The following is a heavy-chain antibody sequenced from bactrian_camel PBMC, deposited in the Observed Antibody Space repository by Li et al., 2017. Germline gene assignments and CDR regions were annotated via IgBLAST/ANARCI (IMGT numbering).Heavy chain of an antibody. J-gene: IGHJ4*01. Sequence: VQLVESGGGLVQPGGSLRLTCAVSGYVYSIYCMAWFRQAPGKEPEGVACIDKDETTTYIDSVKGRITISRDNAKNTLYLQLNSLKTEDTAMYYCAKVISGSWYAPYNYWGQGTQVTVS. CDR1: GYVYSIYC. CDR3: AKVISGSWYAPYNY. D-gene: IGHD6*01. V-gene: IGHV3S53*01. CDR2: IDKDETT.